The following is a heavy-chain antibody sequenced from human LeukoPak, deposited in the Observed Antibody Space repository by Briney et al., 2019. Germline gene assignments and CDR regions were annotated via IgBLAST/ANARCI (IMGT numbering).Heavy chain of an antibody. CDR2: IKQDGSEK. D-gene: IGHD3-16*02. CDR1: GFTFSSYW. J-gene: IGHJ4*02. V-gene: IGHV3-7*03. Sequence: SGGSLRLSCAASGFTFSSYWMSWVRQAPGKGLEWVANIKQDGSEKYYVDSVMGRFTISRDNAKNSLYLQMNSLRAEDTAVYYCARDQSMITFGGVIDYYFDYWGQGTLVTVSS. CDR3: ARDQSMITFGGVIDYYFDY.